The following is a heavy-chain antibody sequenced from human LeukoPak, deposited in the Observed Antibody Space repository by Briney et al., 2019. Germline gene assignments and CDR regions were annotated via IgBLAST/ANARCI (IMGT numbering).Heavy chain of an antibody. J-gene: IGHJ6*02. V-gene: IGHV1-3*01. Sequence: GASVKVSCKASGYTFTSYAMHWVRQAPGQRLEWMGWINAGNGNTKYSQKFQGRVTMTTDTSTSTAYMELRSLRSDDTAVYYCARLVRNDSDPHGMDVWGQGTTVTVSS. D-gene: IGHD1-1*01. CDR3: ARLVRNDSDPHGMDV. CDR1: GYTFTSYA. CDR2: INAGNGNT.